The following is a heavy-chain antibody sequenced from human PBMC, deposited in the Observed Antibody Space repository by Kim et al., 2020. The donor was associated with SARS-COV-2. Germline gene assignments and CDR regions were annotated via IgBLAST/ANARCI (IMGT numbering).Heavy chain of an antibody. CDR3: ARIDGSGTYTIDY. V-gene: IGHV3-21*01. D-gene: IGHD3-10*01. Sequence: ADAVKGLFPISRDNAKTSLYLQMDSLRAEDTAIYFCARIDGSGTYTIDYWGQGTLVTVSS. J-gene: IGHJ4*02.